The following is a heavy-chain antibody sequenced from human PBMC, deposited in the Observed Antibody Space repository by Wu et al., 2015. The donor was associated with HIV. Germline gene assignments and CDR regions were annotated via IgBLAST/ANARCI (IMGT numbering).Heavy chain of an antibody. CDR3: ARVSLGAVAGNWFDP. CDR2: INTKNGNI. V-gene: IGHV1-18*04. D-gene: IGHD6-19*01. J-gene: IGHJ5*02. CDR1: GYNLGDFY. Sequence: QVQLVQSGAEVKKPGASVKVSCKSSGYNLGDFYIHWVRQAPGQGLECMGCINTKNGNIHYAQKFQGRVTMTSDTSTNTAYMELRSLRSDDTAKYYCARVSLGAVAGNWFDPWGQGTLVTVSS.